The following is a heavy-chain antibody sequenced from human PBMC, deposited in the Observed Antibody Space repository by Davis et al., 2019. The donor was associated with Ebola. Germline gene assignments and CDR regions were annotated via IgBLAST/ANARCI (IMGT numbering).Heavy chain of an antibody. J-gene: IGHJ4*02. D-gene: IGHD5-12*01. Sequence: PGGSLRPSCAAPGFSFSSYWMNWVRQAPGKGLEWVANIKQDGREKYYVDSVKVRFTISRDNAKNSLFMQMNSLRGDDTAVYYCARDSLGYSGYDYWGQGTLVTVSS. V-gene: IGHV3-7*01. CDR1: GFSFSSYW. CDR3: ARDSLGYSGYDY. CDR2: IKQDGREK.